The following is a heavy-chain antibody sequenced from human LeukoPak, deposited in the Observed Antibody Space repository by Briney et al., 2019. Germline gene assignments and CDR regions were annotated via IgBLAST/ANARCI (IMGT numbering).Heavy chain of an antibody. V-gene: IGHV1-2*02. D-gene: IGHD1-26*01. CDR2: IYPNSGGT. CDR3: ARFSGRSNFDY. Sequence: GASVKVSCKASGYTFTGYYMHWVRQAPGQGLEWMGWIYPNSGGTKYAQNFQGRVTMTRDTSISTIYMELSSLRSDDTAVYYCARFSGRSNFDYWGQGTLVTVSS. CDR1: GYTFTGYY. J-gene: IGHJ4*02.